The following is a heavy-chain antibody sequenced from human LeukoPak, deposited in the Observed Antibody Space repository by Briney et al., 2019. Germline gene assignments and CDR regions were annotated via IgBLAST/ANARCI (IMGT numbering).Heavy chain of an antibody. CDR2: ISAYNGNT. J-gene: IGHJ3*02. V-gene: IGHV1-18*01. D-gene: IGHD2-2*01. CDR3: ATAKYCSSTRCYDALDI. Sequence: AAVNVSRKASAYTFTSNSISLMRQPPGQGIELKGWISAYNGNTNYAQKVQGRVTMTTDPSTSTAYMELRSLRSDDTAVYYCATAKYCSSTRCYDALDIWGQGTMVTVSS. CDR1: AYTFTSNS.